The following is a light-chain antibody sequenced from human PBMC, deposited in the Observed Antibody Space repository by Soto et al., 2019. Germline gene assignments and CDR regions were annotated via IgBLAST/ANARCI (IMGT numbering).Light chain of an antibody. CDR2: GAS. J-gene: IGKJ1*01. CDR3: QQYAGSPWT. CDR1: QGISSY. V-gene: IGKV3-20*01. Sequence: MPLSPSTFSASPRDNVTITFRASQGISSYLAWYQQKPGQAPRLLIYGASSRATGIPDRFSGSASGTDFTLTISRLEPEDFAVYYCQQYAGSPWTFGQGTKVDIK.